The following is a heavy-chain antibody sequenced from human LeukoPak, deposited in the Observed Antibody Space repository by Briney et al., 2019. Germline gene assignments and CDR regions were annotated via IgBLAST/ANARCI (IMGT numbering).Heavy chain of an antibody. Sequence: SQTLSLTCAISGDSVSSNSAAWNWIRQSPSRGLEWLGRTYYRSKWYNDYAVSVKSRITINPDTSKNQFSLQLDSVTPEDTAVYYCARDQYQLLGVGYYYYMDVWGKGTTVTVSS. CDR3: ARDQYQLLGVGYYYYMDV. D-gene: IGHD2-2*01. V-gene: IGHV6-1*01. CDR1: GDSVSSNSAA. J-gene: IGHJ6*03. CDR2: TYYRSKWYN.